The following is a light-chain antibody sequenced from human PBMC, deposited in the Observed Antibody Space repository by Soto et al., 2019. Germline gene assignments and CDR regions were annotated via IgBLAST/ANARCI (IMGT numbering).Light chain of an antibody. V-gene: IGLV2-23*02. J-gene: IGLJ1*01. CDR1: SSDIGNYHL. CDR2: EVS. CDR3: CSYAGSTWGYV. Sequence: QSALTQPASVSGSPGQSITISCTGTSSDIGNYHLVSWYQQHPGKAPKLIIYEVSKWPSGVSDVFSGSKSGYTASRTISCREAEHVADYYCCSYAGSTWGYVLGTGTKLTVL.